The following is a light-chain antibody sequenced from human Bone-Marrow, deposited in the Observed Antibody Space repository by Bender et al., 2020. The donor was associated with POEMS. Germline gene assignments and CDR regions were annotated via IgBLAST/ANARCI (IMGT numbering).Light chain of an antibody. V-gene: IGLV3-21*02. J-gene: IGLJ3*02. CDR3: QVWDSSSDLWV. CDR2: DDT. Sequence: SYVLTQPPSVSVAPGQTARITCGGNSIGSKIVHWYQQKPGQAPVLVVYDDTDRPSGIPERFSGSNSGNTATLTISRVEAGDEADYYCQVWDSSSDLWVFGGGTKLTVL. CDR1: SIGSKI.